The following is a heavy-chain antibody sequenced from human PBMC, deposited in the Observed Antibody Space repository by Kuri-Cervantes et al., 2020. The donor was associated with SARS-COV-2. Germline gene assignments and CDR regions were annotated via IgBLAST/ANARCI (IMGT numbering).Heavy chain of an antibody. CDR1: GGSVSSGSYY. CDR2: IYHSGST. Sequence: GSLRLSCTVSGGSVSSGSYYWSWIRQPPGKGLEWIGSIYHSGSTYYNPSLKSRVTISVDTSKNQFSLKLSSVTAADTAVYYCARAKMGFLEWDNWFDPWGQGTLVTVSS. V-gene: IGHV4-39*07. D-gene: IGHD3-3*01. J-gene: IGHJ5*02. CDR3: ARAKMGFLEWDNWFDP.